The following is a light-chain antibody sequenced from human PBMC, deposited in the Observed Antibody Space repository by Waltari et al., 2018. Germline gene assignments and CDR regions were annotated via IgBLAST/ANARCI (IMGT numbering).Light chain of an antibody. J-gene: IGKJ1*01. V-gene: IGKV3-20*01. Sequence: EIVLTQSPGTLSLSPGERATLSCRASQSVGRSLAWYQQKPGQAPRLLIDGASIRATGIPDRVSGGGSGTDVSLTISRLEPEDFAAYHCQHYVRLPVTVGKGTKVEIK. CDR3: QHYVRLPVT. CDR1: QSVGRS. CDR2: GAS.